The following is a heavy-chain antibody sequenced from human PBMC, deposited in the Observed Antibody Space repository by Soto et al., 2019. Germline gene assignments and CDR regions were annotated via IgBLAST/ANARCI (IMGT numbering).Heavy chain of an antibody. CDR2: MDPNSGTT. V-gene: IGHV1-8*02. D-gene: IGHD2-8*01. CDR1: GYTFTTHN. CDR3: VRYGVAAAY. Sequence: ASVKVSCKASGYTFTTHNINWVRQATGQGLEWMGWMDPNSGTTGYAQKFQDRITLTRDTPKTTAYMELSSLTSDDAAVYFCVRYGVAAAYWGQGTQVTVSS. J-gene: IGHJ4*01.